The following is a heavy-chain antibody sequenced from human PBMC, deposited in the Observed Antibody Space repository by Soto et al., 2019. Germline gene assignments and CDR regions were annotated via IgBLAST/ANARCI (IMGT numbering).Heavy chain of an antibody. D-gene: IGHD2-15*01. CDR3: ASERTAVVVVVAATPLAPLDY. CDR2: IIPILGIA. V-gene: IGHV1-69*02. Sequence: SVKVSCKASGGTFSSYTISWVRQAPGQGLEWMGRIIPILGIANYAQKFQGRVTITADKSTSTAYMELSSLRSEDTAVYYCASERTAVVVVVAATPLAPLDYCGPRNLVTVS. J-gene: IGHJ4*02. CDR1: GGTFSSYT.